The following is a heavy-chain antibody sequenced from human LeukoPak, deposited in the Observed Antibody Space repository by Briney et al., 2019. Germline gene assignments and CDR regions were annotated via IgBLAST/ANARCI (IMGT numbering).Heavy chain of an antibody. CDR2: INPNSGGT. Sequence: ASVKVSCKASGYTFTGYYMHWVRQAPGQGLERMGWINPNSGGTNYAQKFQGRVTMTRDTSISTAYMELSRLRSDDTAVYYCARDVRTYYYDSSGYGYWGQGTLVTVSS. J-gene: IGHJ4*02. CDR3: ARDVRTYYYDSSGYGY. CDR1: GYTFTGYY. D-gene: IGHD3-22*01. V-gene: IGHV1-2*02.